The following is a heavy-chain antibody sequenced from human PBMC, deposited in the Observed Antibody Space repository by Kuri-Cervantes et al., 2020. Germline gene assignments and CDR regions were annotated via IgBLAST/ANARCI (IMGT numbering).Heavy chain of an antibody. J-gene: IGHJ3*02. CDR3: ARDPGGQLADDAFDI. V-gene: IGHV4-31*03. CDR2: IYYSGST. Sequence: SETLSLTCTVSGGSISSGDYYWSWIRQHPGKGLEWIGYIYYSGSTYYNPSLKSRVTISVDTSKNQFSLKLSSVTAADTAVYYCARDPGGQLADDAFDIWGQGTMVTVSS. D-gene: IGHD6-6*01. CDR1: GGSISSGDYY.